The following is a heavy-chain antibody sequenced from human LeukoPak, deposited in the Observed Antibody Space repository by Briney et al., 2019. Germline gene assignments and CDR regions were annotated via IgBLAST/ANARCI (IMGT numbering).Heavy chain of an antibody. CDR1: GFTFSDYY. D-gene: IGHD1-14*01. V-gene: IGHV3-11*06. Sequence: PGGSLRLSCAASGFTFSDYYMSWFRQAPGRGLEWLSYISSSSSDTSYADSVKGRFTISRDNARNSVYLQMNSLRADDTAVYHCAFPTREPDSWGQGTLVTVSS. CDR3: AFPTREPDS. J-gene: IGHJ4*02. CDR2: ISSSSSDT.